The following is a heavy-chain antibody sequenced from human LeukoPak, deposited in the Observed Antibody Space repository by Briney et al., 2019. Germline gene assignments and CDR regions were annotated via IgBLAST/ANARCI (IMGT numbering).Heavy chain of an antibody. J-gene: IGHJ4*02. CDR3: AREGIVVVVAAFDY. CDR1: GYTFTGYY. Sequence: ASVKVSCKASGYTFTGYYMRWVRQAPGQGLEWMGWINPNSGGTNYAQKFQGRVTMTRDTSISTAYMELSRLRSDDTAVYYCAREGIVVVVAAFDYWGQGTLVTVSS. CDR2: INPNSGGT. V-gene: IGHV1-2*02. D-gene: IGHD2-15*01.